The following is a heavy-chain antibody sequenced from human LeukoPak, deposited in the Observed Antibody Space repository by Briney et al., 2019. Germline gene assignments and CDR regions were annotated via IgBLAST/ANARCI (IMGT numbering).Heavy chain of an antibody. D-gene: IGHD3-22*01. CDR3: AREKYYYDSSGSPNWFDP. Sequence: SETLSLTCTVSGGSISSYYWSWIRQPPGKGLEWIGYIYYSGSTNYNPSPKSRVTISVDTSKNQFSLKLSSVTAADTAVYYCAREKYYYDSSGSPNWFDPWGQGTLVTVSS. CDR2: IYYSGST. CDR1: GGSISSYY. J-gene: IGHJ5*02. V-gene: IGHV4-59*01.